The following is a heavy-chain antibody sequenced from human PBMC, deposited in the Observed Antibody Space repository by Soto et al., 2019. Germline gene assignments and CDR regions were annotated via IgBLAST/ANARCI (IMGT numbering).Heavy chain of an antibody. CDR1: GGSISSGDYY. J-gene: IGHJ4*02. CDR3: ARSKPSIVGGGGVFDY. CDR2: IYYSGST. D-gene: IGHD1-26*01. V-gene: IGHV4-30-4*01. Sequence: QVQLQESGPGLVKPSQTLSLTCTVSGGSISSGDYYWSWIRQPPGKGLEWIGYIYYSGSTYYNPSLKRRVTISVDTSKNQFSLKLSSVTAADTAVYYCARSKPSIVGGGGVFDYWGQGTLVTVSS.